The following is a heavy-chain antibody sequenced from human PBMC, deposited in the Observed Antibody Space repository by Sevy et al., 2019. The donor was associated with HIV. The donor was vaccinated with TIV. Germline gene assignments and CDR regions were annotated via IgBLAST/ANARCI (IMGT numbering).Heavy chain of an antibody. J-gene: IGHJ4*02. D-gene: IGHD3-3*02. CDR2: IKQDGSAK. CDR3: ATERSIASPERYDY. V-gene: IGHV3-7*01. CDR1: GLTFSNYW. Sequence: GGSLSLSCAASGLTFSNYWMTWVRQAPGKGLEWVANIKQDGSAKYYVDSAKGGFTISRDNARNTMSLQMNSLRAEDTAVYYCATERSIASPERYDYWGQGTLVTVSS.